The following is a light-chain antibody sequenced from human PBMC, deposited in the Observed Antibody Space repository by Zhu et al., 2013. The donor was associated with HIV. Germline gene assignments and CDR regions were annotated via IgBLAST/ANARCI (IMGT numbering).Light chain of an antibody. CDR3: NSRDNSGHHLKVV. V-gene: IGLV3-19*01. CDR1: SLRIYY. J-gene: IGLJ2*01. CDR2: GKN. Sequence: SSELTQDPAVSVALGQTVRITCQGDSLRIYYASWYQQKPGQAPVLVIYGKNNRPSGIPDRFSGSTSGNTASLTITGAQAEDEADYYCNSRDNSGHHLKVVFGGGTKLTVL.